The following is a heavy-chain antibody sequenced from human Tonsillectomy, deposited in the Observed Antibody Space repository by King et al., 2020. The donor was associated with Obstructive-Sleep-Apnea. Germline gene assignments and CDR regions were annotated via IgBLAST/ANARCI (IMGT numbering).Heavy chain of an antibody. D-gene: IGHD3-16*01. V-gene: IGHV4-31*03. J-gene: IGHJ4*02. Sequence: HVQLQESGPGLVKPSQTLSLTCTVSGGSISSGGYFWNWIRQHPGKGLEWIGYIYSSGSTYYNPSLKSRITISVDTSNNNFSLKLSSVTAADTAVYYCARATPWGRHSPRQYDYWGQGTLVTVSS. CDR2: IYSSGST. CDR3: ARATPWGRHSPRQYDY. CDR1: GGSISSGGYF.